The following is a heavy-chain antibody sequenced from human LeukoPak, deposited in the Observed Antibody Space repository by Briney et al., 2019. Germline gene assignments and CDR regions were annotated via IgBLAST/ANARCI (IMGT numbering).Heavy chain of an antibody. CDR2: ISSSGSTI. D-gene: IGHD6-13*01. J-gene: IGHJ1*01. CDR1: GFTFSDYY. CDR3: ARVLGSSWYSYFRH. V-gene: IGHV3-11*01. Sequence: GGSLRLSCAASGFTFSDYYMSWIRQAPGKGLEWVSYISSSGSTIYYADSVKGRFTISRDNAKNSLYLQMNSLRAEDTAVYCCARVLGSSWYSYFRHWGQGTLVAVSS.